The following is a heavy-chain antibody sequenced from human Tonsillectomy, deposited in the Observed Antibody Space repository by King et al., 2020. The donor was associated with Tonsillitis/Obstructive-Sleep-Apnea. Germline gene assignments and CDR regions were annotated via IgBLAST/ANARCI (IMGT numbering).Heavy chain of an antibody. D-gene: IGHD2-2*01. V-gene: IGHV4-39*01. CDR1: GGSISSSSYY. CDR3: ARFLSAAKGWKRKKVGDEGYGMDV. Sequence: QLQVSGPGLVKPSETLSLTCTVSGGSISSSSYYWGWIRQPPGKGLEWIGSIYYSGSTYYNPSLKSRVTISVDTSKNQFSLKLSSVTAADTAVYYCARFLSAAKGWKRKKVGDEGYGMDVWGQGTTVTVSS. CDR2: IYYSGST. J-gene: IGHJ6*02.